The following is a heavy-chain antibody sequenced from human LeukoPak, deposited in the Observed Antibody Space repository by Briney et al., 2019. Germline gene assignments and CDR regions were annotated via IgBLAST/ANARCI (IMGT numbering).Heavy chain of an antibody. V-gene: IGHV4-38-2*02. CDR3: ARIEAVTRGYNHAYYFDY. Sequence: SQTLSLTCTVSGGSISSGYYWGWIRQPPGKGLEWIGNIYHNGNTYYNPSLKSRVTISVDTSKKQFPLKLRTATAADTAVYYCARIEAVTRGYNHAYYFDYWGQGTLVTVSS. CDR2: IYHNGNT. CDR1: GGSISSGYY. J-gene: IGHJ4*02. D-gene: IGHD5-18*01.